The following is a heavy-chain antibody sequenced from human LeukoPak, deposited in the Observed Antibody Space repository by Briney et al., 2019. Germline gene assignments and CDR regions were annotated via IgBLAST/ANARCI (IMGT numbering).Heavy chain of an antibody. D-gene: IGHD3-22*01. V-gene: IGHV3-7*01. Sequence: GGSLRLSCAASGFTFSSYWMSWVRQAPGKGLEWVANIKQDGSEKYYVDSVKGRFTISRGNAKNSLYLQMNSLRAEDTAVYYCARDPSYYYDSSGYSDYWGQGTLVTVSS. CDR3: ARDPSYYYDSSGYSDY. CDR1: GFTFSSYW. CDR2: IKQDGSEK. J-gene: IGHJ4*02.